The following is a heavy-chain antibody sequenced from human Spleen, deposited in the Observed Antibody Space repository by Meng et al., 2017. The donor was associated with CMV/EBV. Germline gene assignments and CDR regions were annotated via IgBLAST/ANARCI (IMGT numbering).Heavy chain of an antibody. V-gene: IGHV4-39*01. CDR3: ARLFYVWGSLDY. CDR1: GGPISSPHSS. CDR2: MYYSGST. J-gene: IGHJ4*02. D-gene: IGHD3-16*01. Sequence: VSGGPISSPHSSWGWIRPPPGKGLEWIGSMYYSGSTHYNPSLKSRVTISVDTSKNEFSLKLSSVTAADTAVYYCARLFYVWGSLDYWGQGTLVTVSS.